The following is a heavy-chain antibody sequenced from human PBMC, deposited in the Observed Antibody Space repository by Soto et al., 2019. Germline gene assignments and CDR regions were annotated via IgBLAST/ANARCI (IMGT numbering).Heavy chain of an antibody. CDR1: GGSISSSNW. J-gene: IGHJ6*02. CDR3: ATRAVAALYGMDV. V-gene: IGHV4-4*02. CDR2: IYHSGST. D-gene: IGHD6-19*01. Sequence: PSETLSLTCTVSGGSISSSNWWSWVRQPPGKGLEWIGEIYHSGSTNYNPSLKSRVTISVDKSKNQFSLKLSSATAADTAVYYCATRAVAALYGMDVWGQGTTVTVSS.